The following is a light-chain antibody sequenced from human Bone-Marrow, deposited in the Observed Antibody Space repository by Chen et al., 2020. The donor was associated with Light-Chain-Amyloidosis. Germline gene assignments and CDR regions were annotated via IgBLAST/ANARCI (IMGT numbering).Light chain of an antibody. V-gene: IGLV3-21*02. Sequence: SYVLTQPSSVSVAPGQTAKIACGGNNIGSTSVHWYQQTPGQAPLLVVYDDSDRPSGIPERLSGSNSGNTATLTISRVEAGDEADYFCQVWDRRSDRPVFGGGTKLTVL. CDR3: QVWDRRSDRPV. CDR2: DDS. CDR1: NIGSTS. J-gene: IGLJ3*02.